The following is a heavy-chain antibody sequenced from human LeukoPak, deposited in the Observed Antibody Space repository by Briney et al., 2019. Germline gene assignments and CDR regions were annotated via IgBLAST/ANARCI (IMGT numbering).Heavy chain of an antibody. D-gene: IGHD3-3*01. J-gene: IGHJ6*02. Sequence: GGSLRLSCAASGFTFSSYGMHWVRQAPGKGLEWVAVIWYDGSNKYYADSVKGRFTISGDNSKNTLYLQMNSLRAEDTAVYYCARDCDYDFWSGYYNNYYYYGMDVWGQGTTVTVSS. CDR2: IWYDGSNK. CDR3: ARDCDYDFWSGYYNNYYYYGMDV. V-gene: IGHV3-33*01. CDR1: GFTFSSYG.